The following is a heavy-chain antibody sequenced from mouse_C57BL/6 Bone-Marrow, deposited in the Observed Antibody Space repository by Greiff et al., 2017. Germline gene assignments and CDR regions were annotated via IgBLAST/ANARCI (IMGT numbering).Heavy chain of an antibody. V-gene: IGHV14-4*01. CDR1: GFNIKDDY. J-gene: IGHJ2*01. CDR3: SSFDGNYFDF. Sequence: VQLKQSGAELVRPGASVKLSCTASGFNIKDDYIHWVKQRPEQGLEWIGWIDPEIGDTEYASKFQGKATITSDTSSKTAVLQLSSLTSEDTAVYYCSSFDGNYFDFWGQGTPLTVAS. CDR2: IDPEIGDT. D-gene: IGHD2-3*01.